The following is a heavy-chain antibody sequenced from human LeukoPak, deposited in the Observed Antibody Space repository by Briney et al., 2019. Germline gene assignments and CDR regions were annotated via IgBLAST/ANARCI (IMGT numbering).Heavy chain of an antibody. CDR1: GGSISSSNYF. V-gene: IGHV4-39*01. CDR3: ARYVVYGSGKYYFDY. Sequence: PSETLSLICTVSGGSISSSNYFWSWIRQPPGQELEWIASINYGGTTYYNPSLKSRVTISVDTSKNQFSLRLSPVTAADTAVYLCARYVVYGSGKYYFDYWGQGSLVSVSS. CDR2: INYGGTT. D-gene: IGHD3-10*01. J-gene: IGHJ4*02.